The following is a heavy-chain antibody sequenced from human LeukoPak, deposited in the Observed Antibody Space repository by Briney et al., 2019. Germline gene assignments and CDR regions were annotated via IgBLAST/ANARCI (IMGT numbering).Heavy chain of an antibody. J-gene: IGHJ6*02. CDR1: GFAFSSYA. V-gene: IGHV3-33*08. Sequence: GGSLRLSCAASGFAFSSYAMHWVRQAPGKGLEWVAVIWYDGSNKYYADSVKGRFTISRDNSKNTLYLQMNSLRAEDTAVYYCAREEYQLLNYGMDVWGQGTTVTVSS. CDR3: AREEYQLLNYGMDV. D-gene: IGHD2-2*01. CDR2: IWYDGSNK.